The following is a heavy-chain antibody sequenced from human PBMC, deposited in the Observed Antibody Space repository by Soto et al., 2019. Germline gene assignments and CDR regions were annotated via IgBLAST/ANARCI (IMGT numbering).Heavy chain of an antibody. CDR1: GITFSTYA. CDR3: AADYLRHNSLNGYYYSYGMDV. D-gene: IGHD4-17*01. Sequence: GGSLRLSCAASGITFSTYAMSWVRRAPGKGLEWVSTIGTNGADKQYADFVKGRFTVSRDRSDGTLSLQMNSLRAEDTAVYYCAADYLRHNSLNGYYYSYGMDVWGQGTTVTVS. CDR2: IGTNGADK. V-gene: IGHV3-23*01. J-gene: IGHJ6*02.